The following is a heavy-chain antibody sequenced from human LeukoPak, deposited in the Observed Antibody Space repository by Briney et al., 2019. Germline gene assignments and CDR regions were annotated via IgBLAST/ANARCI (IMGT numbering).Heavy chain of an antibody. Sequence: GASVKVSCKASGYSFTDYYIHWVRQAPGQGLEWMGWIDPNSGGTNYAQRFQARVTMTRDTSISIVYMELSRLTSDDTAVYYCAREGITTGRTAGAFDVWGQGTLVTVSS. CDR3: AREGITTGRTAGAFDV. V-gene: IGHV1-2*02. J-gene: IGHJ3*01. D-gene: IGHD1-1*01. CDR2: IDPNSGGT. CDR1: GYSFTDYY.